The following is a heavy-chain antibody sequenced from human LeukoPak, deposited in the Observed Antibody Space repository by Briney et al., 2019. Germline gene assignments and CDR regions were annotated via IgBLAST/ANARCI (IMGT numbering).Heavy chain of an antibody. CDR2: IYYSGST. CDR3: ARGFSYYDFWSGYYYYYYMDV. J-gene: IGHJ6*03. V-gene: IGHV4-30-4*08. D-gene: IGHD3-3*01. Sequence: SETLSLTCTVSGGSIGSGDYYWSWIRQPPGEGLEWIMYIYYSGSTYYNPSLKSRVTISVDTSKNQFSLKLSSVTAADTAVYYCARGFSYYDFWSGYYYYYYMDVWGKGTTVTVSS. CDR1: GGSIGSGDYY.